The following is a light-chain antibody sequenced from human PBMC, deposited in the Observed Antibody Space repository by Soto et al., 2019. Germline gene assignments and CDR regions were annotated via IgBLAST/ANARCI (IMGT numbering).Light chain of an antibody. CDR3: CSYAGSSTLV. Sequence: QSALTQPASVSGSPGQSITISCTGTSSDVGSYNLVSWYQQHPGKAPKLMIYEVSKRPSGVSNRFSGSKSGNTASLTISGFQAEDEADYYCCSYAGSSTLVFSGGTKLTVL. V-gene: IGLV2-23*02. CDR2: EVS. CDR1: SSDVGSYNL. J-gene: IGLJ2*01.